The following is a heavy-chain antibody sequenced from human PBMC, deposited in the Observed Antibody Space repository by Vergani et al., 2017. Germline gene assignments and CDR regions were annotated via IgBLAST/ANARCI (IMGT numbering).Heavy chain of an antibody. CDR3: AKDIYNWNDGEQYYFDY. V-gene: IGHV4-34*01. CDR2: INHSGST. J-gene: IGHJ4*02. Sequence: QVQLQQWGAGLLKPSETLSLTCAVYGGSFSGYYWSWIRQPPGKGLEWIGEINHSGSTNYNPSLKSRVTISVDTSKNQFSLKLSSVTAADTAVYYCAKDIYNWNDGEQYYFDYWGQGTLVTVSS. D-gene: IGHD1-1*01. CDR1: GGSFSGYY.